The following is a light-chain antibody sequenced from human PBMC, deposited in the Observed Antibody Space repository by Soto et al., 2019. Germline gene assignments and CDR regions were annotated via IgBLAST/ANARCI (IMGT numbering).Light chain of an antibody. CDR3: QQYGSSPLT. J-gene: IGKJ4*01. V-gene: IGKV3-20*01. Sequence: EIVLTQSPGTLSLSPGETATLSCRASQSVSSSYLAWYQQKPGQAPRLLIYGASSRATGIPDRFSGSGSGTDFTLTISRLEPEDFAVYYCQQYGSSPLTFGGATKVDIK. CDR1: QSVSSSY. CDR2: GAS.